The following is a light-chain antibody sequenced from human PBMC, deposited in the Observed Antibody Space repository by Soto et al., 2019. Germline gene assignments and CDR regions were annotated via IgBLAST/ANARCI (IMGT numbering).Light chain of an antibody. CDR1: QSVSSNY. CDR2: RAS. CDR3: QQYGSSPLT. J-gene: IGKJ4*01. V-gene: IGKV3-20*01. Sequence: IVLTQSPGTLSFSPGERATLSWRSSQSVSSNYLAWYQQKPGQAPKVLIYRASSRATGIPGRFSGSGSGTDFTLTISRLEPEDFAVYYCQQYGSSPLTFGGGTKVDIK.